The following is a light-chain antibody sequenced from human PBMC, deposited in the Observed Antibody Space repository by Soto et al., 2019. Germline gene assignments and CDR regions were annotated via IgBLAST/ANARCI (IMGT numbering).Light chain of an antibody. Sequence: DIQTTQSPSSVSASVGDRVTITCRASQGISSWLAWYQQKPGKAPKLLIYAASSLQSGVPSRFSGSGSGTDFTLTISLQPEDFATYYCQQANSFPLTFGGGTKVDIK. CDR1: QGISSW. J-gene: IGKJ4*01. CDR2: AAS. V-gene: IGKV1-12*01. CDR3: QQANSFPLT.